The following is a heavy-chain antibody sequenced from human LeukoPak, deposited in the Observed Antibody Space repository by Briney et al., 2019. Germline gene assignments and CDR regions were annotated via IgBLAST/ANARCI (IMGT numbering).Heavy chain of an antibody. CDR2: ISSSSSYI. Sequence: PSETLSLTCTVSGGSISSSSYYWGWIRQAPGKGLEWVSSISSSSSYIYYADSVKGRFTISRDNAKNSLSLQMNSLRAEDTAVYYCARDWRDSSGKFPNDAFDIWGQGTMVTVSS. V-gene: IGHV3-21*01. J-gene: IGHJ3*02. CDR3: ARDWRDSSGKFPNDAFDI. CDR1: GGSISSSS. D-gene: IGHD3-22*01.